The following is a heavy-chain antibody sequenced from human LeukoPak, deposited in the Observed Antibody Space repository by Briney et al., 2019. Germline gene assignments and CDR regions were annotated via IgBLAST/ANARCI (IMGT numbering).Heavy chain of an antibody. Sequence: SETLSLTCTLSGGSNSSYYWSWIPQPPEKAVEWLRHIYTSGSTNYNPSLKSRVTISVDTSKNQFSLKLSSVTAADTAVYYCARLLFAYSSSSHYFDYWGQGTLVTVSS. J-gene: IGHJ4*02. CDR1: GGSNSSYY. D-gene: IGHD6-6*01. CDR2: IYTSGST. CDR3: ARLLFAYSSSSHYFDY. V-gene: IGHV4-4*09.